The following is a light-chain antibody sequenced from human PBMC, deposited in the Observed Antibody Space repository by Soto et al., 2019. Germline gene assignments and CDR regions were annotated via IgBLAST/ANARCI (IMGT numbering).Light chain of an antibody. V-gene: IGLV2-14*01. CDR2: DVS. J-gene: IGLJ1*01. Sequence: QSALTQPASVSGSPGQSITISCTGTSSDVGGYNYVSWYQQHPGRAPKLMIYDVSIRPSGVSNLFSGSKSGNTASMTISGLQAEDEADYYCSSYTSSSTDVFGAGTKLTVL. CDR3: SSYTSSSTDV. CDR1: SSDVGGYNY.